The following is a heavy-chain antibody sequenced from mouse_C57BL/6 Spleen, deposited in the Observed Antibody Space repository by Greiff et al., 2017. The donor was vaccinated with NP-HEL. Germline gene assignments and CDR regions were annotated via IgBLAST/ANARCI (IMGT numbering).Heavy chain of an antibody. Sequence: VQLKESGAELMKPGASVKLSCKATGYTFTGYWIEWVKQRPGHGLEWIGEILPGSGSTNYNEKFQGKATFTADTSSNTAYMQLSSLTTEDSAISYCASACYSNYGAYWGQGTLVTVSA. V-gene: IGHV1-9*01. CDR1: GYTFTGYW. D-gene: IGHD2-5*01. CDR2: ILPGSGST. J-gene: IGHJ3*01. CDR3: ASACYSNYGAY.